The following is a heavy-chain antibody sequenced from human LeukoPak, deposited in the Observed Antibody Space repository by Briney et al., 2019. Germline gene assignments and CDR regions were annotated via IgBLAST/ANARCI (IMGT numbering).Heavy chain of an antibody. Sequence: GASVKVSCTVSGYTLTELSMHWVRQAPGQGLEWMGGIIPIFGTANYAQKFQGRVTITADESTRTAYMELRTLRSEDTAIYYCARGSGETGGYYYVYWGRGTPVTVSS. CDR3: ARGSGETGGYYYVY. CDR2: IIPIFGTA. J-gene: IGHJ4*02. CDR1: GYTLTELS. D-gene: IGHD3-22*01. V-gene: IGHV1-69*13.